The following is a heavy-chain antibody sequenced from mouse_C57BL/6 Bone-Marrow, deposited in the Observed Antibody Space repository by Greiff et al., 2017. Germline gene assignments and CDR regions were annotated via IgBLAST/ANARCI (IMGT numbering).Heavy chain of an antibody. J-gene: IGHJ1*03. V-gene: IGHV1-85*01. CDR1: GYTFTSYD. CDR3: SRVEFDVSSWDWYVDV. Sequence: VQLQQSGPELVKPGASVKLSCKASGYTFTSYDINWVKKRPGQGLEWIGWIYPRDGSNPYNEKFKGKATLPVDTSASTAYMELQCLTSEDSAGYFWSRVEFDVSSWDWYVDVWGTGTTVTVSS. CDR2: IYPRDGSN. D-gene: IGHD1-1*01.